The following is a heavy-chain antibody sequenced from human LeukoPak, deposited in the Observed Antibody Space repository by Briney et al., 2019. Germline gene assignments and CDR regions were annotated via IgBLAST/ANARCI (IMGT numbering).Heavy chain of an antibody. Sequence: GGSLRLSCAASGFTFSSYAMSWVRQAPGKGLQWVSGISGSGGSAYYADSVKGRFTISRDNSKNTLYVQMNSLRAEDTAVYYCAKSRGSGLFDYWGQGTLVTVAS. CDR3: AKSRGSGLFDY. CDR1: GFTFSSYA. V-gene: IGHV3-23*01. J-gene: IGHJ4*02. CDR2: ISGSGGSA. D-gene: IGHD3-10*01.